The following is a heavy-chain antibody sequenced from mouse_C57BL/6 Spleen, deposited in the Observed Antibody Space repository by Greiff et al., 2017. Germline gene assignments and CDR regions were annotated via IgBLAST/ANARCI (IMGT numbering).Heavy chain of an antibody. CDR1: GFTFSNYW. V-gene: IGHV6-3*01. J-gene: IGHJ2*01. CDR3: TGGSSYGSFDY. CDR2: IRLKSDNYAT. D-gene: IGHD2-1*01. Sequence: EVKLVESGGGLVQPGGSMKLSCVASGFTFSNYWMNWVRQSPEKGLEWVAQIRLKSDNYATHYAESVKGRFTISSDDSKSSVYLQMNNLRAEDTGIYYCTGGSSYGSFDYWGQGTTLTVSS.